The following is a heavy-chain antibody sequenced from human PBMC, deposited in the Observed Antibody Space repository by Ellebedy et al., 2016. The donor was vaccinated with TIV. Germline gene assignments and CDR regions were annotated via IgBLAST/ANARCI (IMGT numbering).Heavy chain of an antibody. V-gene: IGHV3-11*01. Sequence: GESLKISCAASRFTFSDYYMSWIRQAPGKGLEWVSSISSSSSIKSYADSVKGRFTISRDNAENSLYMQMNSLKTEDTAVYYCAASSGGNIFDYWGQGTLVTVSS. CDR2: ISSSSSIK. J-gene: IGHJ4*02. CDR1: RFTFSDYY. D-gene: IGHD3-22*01. CDR3: AASSGGNIFDY.